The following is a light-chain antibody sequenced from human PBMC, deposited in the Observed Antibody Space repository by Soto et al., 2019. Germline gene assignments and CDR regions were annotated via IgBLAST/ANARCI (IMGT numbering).Light chain of an antibody. CDR2: GAS. CDR3: QQRSNWPPWT. V-gene: IGKV3-11*01. CDR1: QSVSSN. Sequence: EIVVTQSPATLSVSPGERATISCRASQSVSSNLAWYQQKPGQAPRLLVYGASTKATDIPARFSGSGSGTDFTLTISSLEPEDFAIYYCQQRSNWPPWTFGQGTKVDIK. J-gene: IGKJ1*01.